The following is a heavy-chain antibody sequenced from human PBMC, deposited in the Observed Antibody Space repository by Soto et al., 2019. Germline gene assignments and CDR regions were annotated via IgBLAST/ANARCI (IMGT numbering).Heavy chain of an antibody. CDR3: ARGRGGRGARPAY. CDR2: INHSGST. Sequence: QVQLQQWGAGLLKPSETLSLTCAVYGGSFSGYYWSWIRQPPGKGLEWIGEINHSGSTNYNPSLKSRVTISVDTSKNQFSLKLSSVTAADTAVYYCARGRGGRGARPAYGGQGTLVTVSS. CDR1: GGSFSGYY. V-gene: IGHV4-34*01. J-gene: IGHJ4*02. D-gene: IGHD6-6*01.